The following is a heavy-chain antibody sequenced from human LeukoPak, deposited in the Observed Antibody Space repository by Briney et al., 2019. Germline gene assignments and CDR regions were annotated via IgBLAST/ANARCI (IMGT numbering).Heavy chain of an antibody. D-gene: IGHD3-3*01. CDR1: GGSFSGYY. CDR3: ARGLRTDYDFWSGYSYYFDY. CDR2: INHSGST. J-gene: IGHJ4*02. V-gene: IGHV4-34*01. Sequence: SETLSLTCAVYGGSFSGYYWSWIRQPPGKGLEGIEEINHSGSTNYNPSLKSRDTISVDTPKNQFSLKLRSVTAADTAVYYCARGLRTDYDFWSGYSYYFDYWGQGTLVTVSS.